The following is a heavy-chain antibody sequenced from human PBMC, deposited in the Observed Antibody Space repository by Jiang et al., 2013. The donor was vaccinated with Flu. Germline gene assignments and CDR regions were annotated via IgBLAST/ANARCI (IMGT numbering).Heavy chain of an antibody. Sequence: SGAEVKKPGASVKVSCKASGYTFTSYGISWVRQAPGQGLEWMGWISAYNGNTNYAQKLQGRVTMTTDTSTSTAYMELRSLRSDDTAVYYCARDGWLSHLESYYYYGMDVWGQGTTVTVSS. D-gene: IGHD3-22*01. V-gene: IGHV1-18*01. CDR3: ARDGWLSHLESYYYYGMDV. J-gene: IGHJ6*02. CDR1: GYTFTSYG. CDR2: ISAYNGNT.